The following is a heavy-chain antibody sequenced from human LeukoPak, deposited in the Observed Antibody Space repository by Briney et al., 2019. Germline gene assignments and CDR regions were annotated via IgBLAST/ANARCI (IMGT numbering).Heavy chain of an antibody. CDR1: GYTFTGYY. J-gene: IGHJ6*03. Sequence: ASVKVSCKASGYTFTGYYLHWVRQAPGQGFEWMGWINPDSGGTNYPQKFQGRVTMTRDTSISTAYMEMSSLTSDDTAVYYCARSARHCNNGVCFTDYYIDLWGKGTTVIVSS. CDR3: ARSARHCNNGVCFTDYYIDL. CDR2: INPDSGGT. D-gene: IGHD2-8*01. V-gene: IGHV1-2*02.